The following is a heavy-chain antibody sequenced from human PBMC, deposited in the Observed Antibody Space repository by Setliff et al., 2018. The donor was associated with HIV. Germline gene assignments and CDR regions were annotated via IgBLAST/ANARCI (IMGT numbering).Heavy chain of an antibody. J-gene: IGHJ4*02. Sequence: PSETLSLTCTVSGGPFSSSSYYWGWIRQPPGKGLEWIGYISSGSTNYNPSLKSRVTISVDTSKNQFSLKLSSVTAADTAVYYCARGEFYCGTDCYWSSFDYWGQGILVTVSS. V-gene: IGHV4-61*05. CDR2: ISSGST. CDR3: ARGEFYCGTDCYWSSFDY. CDR1: GGPFSSSSYY. D-gene: IGHD2-21*02.